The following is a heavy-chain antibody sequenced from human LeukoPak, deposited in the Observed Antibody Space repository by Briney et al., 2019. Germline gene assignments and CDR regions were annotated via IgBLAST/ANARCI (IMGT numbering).Heavy chain of an antibody. CDR1: GYTFTGYY. D-gene: IGHD1-14*01. J-gene: IGHJ4*02. Sequence: ASVKASCKTSGYTFTGYYMHWVRQAPGQGLEWMGWINPKTGGTSYAQKFQGRVTMTRDTSISTINMELSRLTSDDTAVYYCARATAENDHWGQGTLVTVSP. CDR2: INPKTGGT. CDR3: ARATAENDH. V-gene: IGHV1-2*02.